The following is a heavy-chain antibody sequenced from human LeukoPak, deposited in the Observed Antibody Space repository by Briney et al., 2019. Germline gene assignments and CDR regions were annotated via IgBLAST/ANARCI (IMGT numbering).Heavy chain of an antibody. CDR2: ISSSGSTI. V-gene: IGHV3-11*04. Sequence: GSLRLSCAAAGFPFSDYYMSWIRQAPGKGLERVSYISSSGSTIYYADSVKGRFTISRDNAKNSLHPQMNSLRAEDTAVYYCARDHGRWLPDYWGQGTLVTVYS. D-gene: IGHD5-24*01. CDR3: ARDHGRWLPDY. J-gene: IGHJ4*02. CDR1: GFPFSDYY.